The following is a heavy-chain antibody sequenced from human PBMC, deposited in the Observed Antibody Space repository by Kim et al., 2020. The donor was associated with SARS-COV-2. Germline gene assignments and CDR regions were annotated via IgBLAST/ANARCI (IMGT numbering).Heavy chain of an antibody. D-gene: IGHD6-19*01. J-gene: IGHJ4*02. Sequence: TTYNPSLKRRVTISVDTSKNQFSLKLSSVTAADTAVYYCARGSVAGTRYWGQGTLVTVSS. CDR2: T. V-gene: IGHV4-34*01. CDR3: ARGSVAGTRY.